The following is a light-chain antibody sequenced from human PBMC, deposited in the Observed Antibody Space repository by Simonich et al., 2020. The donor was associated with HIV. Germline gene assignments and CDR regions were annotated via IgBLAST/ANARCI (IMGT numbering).Light chain of an antibody. CDR2: WAS. CDR3: QQYYSTPFT. J-gene: IGKJ3*01. Sequence: DIVVTQSPDSLSMSLGERATINCKSSQSVLYSSNNKDYLAWYQQKPGQTPKLLFHWASIRESGVPDRFSGSGSGTDFTLTISSLQAEDVAVYYCQQYYSTPFTFGPGTKVDIK. CDR1: QSVLYSSNNKDY. V-gene: IGKV4-1*01.